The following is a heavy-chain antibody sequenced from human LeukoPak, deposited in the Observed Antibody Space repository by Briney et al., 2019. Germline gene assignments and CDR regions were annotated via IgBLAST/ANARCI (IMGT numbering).Heavy chain of an antibody. CDR1: GGSISGYY. CDR2: IYTGGST. D-gene: IGHD3-3*01. CDR3: ASTIRIFGNDY. J-gene: IGHJ4*02. V-gene: IGHV4-4*07. Sequence: PSETLSLTCTVSGGSISGYYWSWVRQPAGKGLEWIGRIYTGGSTNYNPSLKSRVTMSVDTSKNQFSLKLSSVTAADTAVYYCASTIRIFGNDYGGQGTLVTVSS.